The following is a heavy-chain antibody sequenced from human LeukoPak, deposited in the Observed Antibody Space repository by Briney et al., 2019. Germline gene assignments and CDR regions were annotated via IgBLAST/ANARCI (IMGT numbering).Heavy chain of an antibody. Sequence: SETLSLTCTVSGGSISSYYWSWIRQPPGKGLEWIGYIYYSGSTNYNPSLKSRLTISVDKSKNQFSLRLSSVTAADTAVYYCARASYSYDINGWVPFDYWGQGTLVTVSS. CDR1: GGSISSYY. CDR3: ARASYSYDINGWVPFDY. CDR2: IYYSGST. V-gene: IGHV4-59*08. J-gene: IGHJ4*02. D-gene: IGHD3-22*01.